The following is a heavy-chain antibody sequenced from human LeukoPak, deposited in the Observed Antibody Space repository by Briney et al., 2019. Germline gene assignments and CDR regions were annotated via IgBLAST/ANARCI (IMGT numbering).Heavy chain of an antibody. CDR3: ARDLTHYFDY. J-gene: IGHJ4*02. CDR1: GFTFSSYA. Sequence: GRSLRLSCAASGFTFSSYAMHWVRQAPGKGLEWVAVIPYDGSNKYYADSVKGRFTISRDNSKNTLYLQMNSLRAEDTAVYYCARDLTHYFDYWGQGTLVTVSS. V-gene: IGHV3-30-3*01. CDR2: IPYDGSNK.